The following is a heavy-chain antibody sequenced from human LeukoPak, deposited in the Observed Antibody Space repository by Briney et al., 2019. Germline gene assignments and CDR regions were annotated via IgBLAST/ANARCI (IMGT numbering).Heavy chain of an antibody. CDR2: SRNKGNAYST. Sequence: GGSLRLSCAASGFSFSDYHVDWVRQAPGKGLEWIGRSRNKGNAYSTVYATSVNGRFTISRDEPENSLYLQRNSLRTEDTAVYYCTRLFYYGTSGYYPDRWGRGTLVTASS. J-gene: IGHJ5*02. CDR1: GFSFSDYH. CDR3: TRLFYYGTSGYYPDR. V-gene: IGHV3-72*01. D-gene: IGHD3-22*01.